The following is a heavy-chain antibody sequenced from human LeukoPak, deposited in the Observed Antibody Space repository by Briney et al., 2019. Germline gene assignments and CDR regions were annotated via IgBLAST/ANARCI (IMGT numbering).Heavy chain of an antibody. CDR2: ISWDGGVT. Sequence: GGSLRLSCAASGFTFTNYAMSWVRQAPGKGLEWVSLISWDGGVTYYADSVKGRFTISRDNSKNSLYLQMNSLRTEDTALYYCAKKGYSGNSGGAYFDYWGQGTLVTVSS. CDR1: GFTFTNYA. D-gene: IGHD4-23*01. CDR3: AKKGYSGNSGGAYFDY. V-gene: IGHV3-43*01. J-gene: IGHJ4*02.